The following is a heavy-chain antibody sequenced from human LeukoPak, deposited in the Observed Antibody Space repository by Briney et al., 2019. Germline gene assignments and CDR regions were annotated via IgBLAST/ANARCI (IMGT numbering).Heavy chain of an antibody. D-gene: IGHD2-21*02. Sequence: GASVKVSCKASGYTFTGYYMHWVRQAPGQGLEWMGWINPQSGGTNYAQKFQGRVTMTSDTSITTAYMELSSLTSDDTAVYYCANRAFGGDSPWGREPRSPSPQ. CDR2: INPQSGGT. J-gene: IGHJ5*02. CDR3: ANRAFGGDSP. V-gene: IGHV1-2*02. CDR1: GYTFTGYY.